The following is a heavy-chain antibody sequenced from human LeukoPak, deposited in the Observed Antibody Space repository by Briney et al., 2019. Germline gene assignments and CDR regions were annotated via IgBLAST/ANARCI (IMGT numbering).Heavy chain of an antibody. CDR3: ARVGYYDSSDYYHEDGFDI. V-gene: IGHV3-48*04. CDR1: GFTFSTYS. CDR2: ISGNSMLI. Sequence: GGSLRLSCAASGFTFSTYSMNWVRQAPGKGLEWVSYISGNSMLIYYADSAKGRFTISRDNAENSLYLQMNRLRAEDTAVYYCARVGYYDSSDYYHEDGFDIWGQGTMVTVSS. D-gene: IGHD3-22*01. J-gene: IGHJ3*02.